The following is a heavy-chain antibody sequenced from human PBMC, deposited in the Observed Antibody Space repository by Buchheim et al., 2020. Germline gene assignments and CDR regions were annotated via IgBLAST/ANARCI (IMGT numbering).Heavy chain of an antibody. CDR1: GFTVSSNY. CDR2: IYSGGST. J-gene: IGHJ4*02. Sequence: EVQLVETGGGLIQPGGSRRLSCAASGFTVSSNYMSWVRQAPGKGLEWVSVIYSGGSTYYADSVKGRFTISRDNSKNTLYLQMNSLRAEDTAVYYCARSGYYYDSSGYYPYYFDYWGQGTL. D-gene: IGHD3-22*01. CDR3: ARSGYYYDSSGYYPYYFDY. V-gene: IGHV3-53*02.